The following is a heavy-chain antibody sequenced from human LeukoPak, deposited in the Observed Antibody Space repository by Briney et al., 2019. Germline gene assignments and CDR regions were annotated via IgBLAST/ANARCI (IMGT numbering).Heavy chain of an antibody. Sequence: ASVKLSCSAAGYTFTCFAISWVRQAPGQGLERMGWISVYNGNTNYAQTLSVRVSLTTSTSNSTAYMDLSSLRFNDTAVYDCAIEACVVEYYDRSGCLEYFRYWGQGTLVTVSS. V-gene: IGHV1-18*01. CDR2: ISVYNGNT. J-gene: IGHJ1*01. CDR1: GYTFTCFA. CDR3: AIEACVVEYYDRSGCLEYFRY. D-gene: IGHD3-22*01.